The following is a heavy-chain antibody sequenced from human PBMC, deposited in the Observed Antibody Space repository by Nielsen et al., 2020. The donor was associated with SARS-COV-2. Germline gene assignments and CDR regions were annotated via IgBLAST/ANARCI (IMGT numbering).Heavy chain of an antibody. CDR2: ISYDGSNK. Sequence: GESLKISCAASGFTFSSYAMHWVRQAPGKGLEWVAVISYDGSNKYYADSVKGRFTISRDNSKNTLYLQMNSLRAEDTAVYYCARDIGSYGDYVSYYYYGMDVWGQGTTVTVSS. CDR1: GFTFSSYA. CDR3: ARDIGSYGDYVSYYYYGMDV. D-gene: IGHD4-17*01. V-gene: IGHV3-30*04. J-gene: IGHJ6*02.